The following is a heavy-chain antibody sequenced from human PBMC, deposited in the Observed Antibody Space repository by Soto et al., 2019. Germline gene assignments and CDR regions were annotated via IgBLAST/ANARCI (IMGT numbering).Heavy chain of an antibody. CDR3: VTGWVVVAAKYDY. Sequence: EVQLVESGGGLVQPGGSLRLSCAASGFTFSSYWMHWVRQAPGKGLAWVSRINSDGSSTSYADSVKGRFTISRDNAKNTLYLQMNSLRAEDTAVYYCVTGWVVVAAKYDYWGQGTLVTVSS. D-gene: IGHD2-15*01. V-gene: IGHV3-74*01. CDR1: GFTFSSYW. J-gene: IGHJ4*02. CDR2: INSDGSST.